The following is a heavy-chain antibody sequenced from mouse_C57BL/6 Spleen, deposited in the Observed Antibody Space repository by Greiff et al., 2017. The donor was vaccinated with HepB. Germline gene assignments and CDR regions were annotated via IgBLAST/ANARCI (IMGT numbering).Heavy chain of an antibody. CDR2: IYPGDGDT. D-gene: IGHD4-1*01. V-gene: IGHV1-82*01. CDR3: ASPWDGY. J-gene: IGHJ2*01. Sequence: VQRVESGPELVKPGASVKISCKASGYAFSSSWMNWVKQRPGKGLEWIGRIYPGDGDTNYNGKFKGKATLTADKSSSTAYMQLSSLTSEDSAVYFCASPWDGYWGQGTTLTVSS. CDR1: GYAFSSSW.